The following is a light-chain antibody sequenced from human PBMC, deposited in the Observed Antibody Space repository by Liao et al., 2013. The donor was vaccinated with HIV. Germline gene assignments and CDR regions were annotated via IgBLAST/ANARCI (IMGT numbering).Light chain of an antibody. V-gene: IGLV3-1*01. CDR1: KLGDKY. J-gene: IGLJ2*01. CDR3: QVWDRDAAL. CDR2: QDS. Sequence: SYELTQPPSVSVSPGQTAIITCSGDKLGDKYTCWYQQKPGQSPVLVIYQDSRRPSGIPGRFSGSSSENTGTLTISGTQAMDEAEYYCQVWDRDAALFGGGTKLTVL.